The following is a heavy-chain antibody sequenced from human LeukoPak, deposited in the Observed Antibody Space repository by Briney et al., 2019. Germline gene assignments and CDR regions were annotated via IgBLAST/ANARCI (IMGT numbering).Heavy chain of an antibody. V-gene: IGHV3-15*07. CDR2: IKPKTDGETT. CDR1: GFTFSSYA. CDR3: ITPLPYSAQ. D-gene: IGHD2-21*01. J-gene: IGHJ4*02. Sequence: TGGSLRLSCAASGFTFSSYAMNWVRQAPGKGLEWVGRIKPKTDGETTEYAAPVKDKFSISRDDSKSMMYLQMNSLKTEDTAVYYCITPLPYSAQGGQGTLVTVSS.